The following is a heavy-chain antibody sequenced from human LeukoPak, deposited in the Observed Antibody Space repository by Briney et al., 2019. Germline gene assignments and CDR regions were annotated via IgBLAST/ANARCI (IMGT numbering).Heavy chain of an antibody. CDR2: MNPNSGNT. Sequence: ASVTVSRKASGYTFTSYDINWVRQAPGQGLEWMGWMNPNSGNTGCAQKFQGRVTMTRNTSISTAYMELSSLRSEDTAVYYCVRTAGIFWSGAYYFDYWGQGTLVTVSS. CDR1: GYTFTSYD. D-gene: IGHD3-3*01. J-gene: IGHJ4*02. V-gene: IGHV1-8*01. CDR3: VRTAGIFWSGAYYFDY.